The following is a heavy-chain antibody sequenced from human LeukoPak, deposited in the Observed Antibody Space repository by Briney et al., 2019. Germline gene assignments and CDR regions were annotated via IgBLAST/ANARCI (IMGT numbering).Heavy chain of an antibody. D-gene: IGHD3-9*01. CDR2: ISAYTGNT. V-gene: IGHV1-18*01. Sequence: ASVEVSCKASGYTFTGYGISWARKGPGQGLEWMGWISAYTGNTDYAQKLQGRVIMTTDTSTSKAYMQLRSLRSDDTAVYYCASDPAIFTGYYYYYGMDVWGQGTTVTVSS. CDR3: ASDPAIFTGYYYYYGMDV. J-gene: IGHJ6*02. CDR1: GYTFTGYG.